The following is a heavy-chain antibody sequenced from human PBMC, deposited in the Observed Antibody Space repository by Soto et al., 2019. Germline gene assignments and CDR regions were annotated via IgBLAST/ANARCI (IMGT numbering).Heavy chain of an antibody. V-gene: IGHV4-59*01. CDR3: ARGYSSSWYSDY. CDR1: GGTISSYY. J-gene: IGHJ4*02. Sequence: SEPLPLTCTVSGGTISSYYWRWIRQPPGKGLEWIGYIYYSGSTNHNPSLKSRVTISVDTSKNQFSLKLSSVTAADTAVYYCARGYSSSWYSDYWGQGTLVTVSS. D-gene: IGHD6-13*01. CDR2: IYYSGST.